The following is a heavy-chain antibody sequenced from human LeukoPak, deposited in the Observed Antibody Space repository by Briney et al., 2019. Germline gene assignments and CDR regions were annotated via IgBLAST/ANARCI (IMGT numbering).Heavy chain of an antibody. J-gene: IGHJ3*01. Sequence: GGSLRLSCAASGFTFSSFAMSWVRQAPGKGLEWVSAISGSGGSTYYADSVKGRFTISRDNSKNTLFLQMNSLRAEDTAVYYCAKDRSCSGSSCNVGTWGQGTMVTVSS. CDR1: GFTFSSFA. V-gene: IGHV3-23*01. D-gene: IGHD2-2*01. CDR3: AKDRSCSGSSCNVGT. CDR2: ISGSGGST.